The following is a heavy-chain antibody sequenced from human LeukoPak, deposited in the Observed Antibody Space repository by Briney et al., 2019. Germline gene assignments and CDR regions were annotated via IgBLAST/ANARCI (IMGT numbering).Heavy chain of an antibody. CDR2: VSYDGNSN. V-gene: IGHV3-30*18. CDR3: TKGQGGITGYFDL. J-gene: IGHJ2*01. D-gene: IGHD3-9*01. CDR1: GFTFSDRG. Sequence: GGSLRLSCAASGFTFSDRGIHWVRQAPGKGLEWVAVVSYDGNSNYYAESVKGRVTISRDNSENMVFLQMNSLRHDDTGVCYCTKGQGGITGYFDLWGRGTLVTVSS.